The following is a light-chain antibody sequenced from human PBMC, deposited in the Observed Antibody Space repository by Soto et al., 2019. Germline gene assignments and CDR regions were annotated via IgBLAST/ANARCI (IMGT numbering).Light chain of an antibody. CDR2: QDN. CDR3: QAWDSSTAV. V-gene: IGLV3-1*01. Sequence: SYELTQPPSVSVSPGQTASITCSGDKLGYKYACWYQQKPGQSPVLVIYQDNRRPSGIPERFSGSNSGNTATLTISGTQAMDEADYHCQAWDSSTAVFGGGTQLTVL. J-gene: IGLJ2*01. CDR1: KLGYKY.